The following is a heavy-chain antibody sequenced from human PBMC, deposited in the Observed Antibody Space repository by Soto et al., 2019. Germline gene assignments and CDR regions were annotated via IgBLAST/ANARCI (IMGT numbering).Heavy chain of an antibody. Sequence: QVQLVQSGPDLKRPGASMKVSCKASGYTFTSYGISWVRQAPGQGLEWMAWISPLKGRTQYSQKAQGRVTLSTDISSNTAYMEMTTLRVDDTAVYYCAMDYGDRPEYFKHWGQGTLVTVS. D-gene: IGHD4-17*01. CDR2: ISPLKGRT. CDR3: AMDYGDRPEYFKH. J-gene: IGHJ1*01. CDR1: GYTFTSYG. V-gene: IGHV1-18*04.